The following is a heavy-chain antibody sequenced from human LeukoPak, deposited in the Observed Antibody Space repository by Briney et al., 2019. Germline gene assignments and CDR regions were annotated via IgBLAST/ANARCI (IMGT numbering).Heavy chain of an antibody. CDR3: ARERPPPENDFWSGYYICCWYFDL. D-gene: IGHD3-3*01. CDR2: ISGSGGST. J-gene: IGHJ2*01. V-gene: IGHV3-23*01. CDR1: GFTFSSYA. Sequence: GGSLRLSCAASGFTFSSYAMSWVRQAPGKGLEWVSAISGSGGSTYYADSVKGRFTISRDNSKNTLYLQMNSLRAEDTAVYYCARERPPPENDFWSGYYICCWYFDLWGRGTLVTVSS.